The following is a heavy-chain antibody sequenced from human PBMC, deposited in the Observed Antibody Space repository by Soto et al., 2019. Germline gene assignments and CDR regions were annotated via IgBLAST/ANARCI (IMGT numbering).Heavy chain of an antibody. V-gene: IGHV1-18*01. J-gene: IGHJ3*02. CDR3: AREGNYYDSSGYGPDAFDI. Sequence: GASVKVSCKASGYTFTIYGISWVLQAPGQGLEWMGWISAYNGNTNYAQKLQGRVTMTTDTSTSTAYMELRSLRSDDTAVYYCAREGNYYDSSGYGPDAFDIWGQGTMVTVSS. CDR1: GYTFTIYG. CDR2: ISAYNGNT. D-gene: IGHD3-22*01.